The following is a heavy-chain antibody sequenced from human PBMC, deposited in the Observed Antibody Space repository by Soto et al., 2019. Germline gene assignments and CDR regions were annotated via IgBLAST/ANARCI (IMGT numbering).Heavy chain of an antibody. V-gene: IGHV3-23*01. J-gene: IGHJ4*02. CDR1: GFTFSSYA. CDR3: AKDMAIQLWSDDIDY. D-gene: IGHD5-18*01. Sequence: GGSLRLSCAASGFTFSSYAMSWVRQAPGKGLEWVSAISGSGSSTYYADSVKGRFTISRDNSKNTLYLQMNSLRAEDTAVYYCAKDMAIQLWSDDIDYWGQGTLVTVSS. CDR2: ISGSGSST.